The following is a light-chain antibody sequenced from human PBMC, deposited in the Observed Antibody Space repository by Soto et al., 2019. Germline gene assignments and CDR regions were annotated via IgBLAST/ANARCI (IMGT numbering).Light chain of an antibody. CDR2: EVS. J-gene: IGLJ2*01. V-gene: IGLV2-14*01. Sequence: QSALTQPASVSGSPGQSITLSCTGTSSDVGGYNYVSWYQQHPGKAPKLMIYEVSNRPSGVSNRFAGSKSGNTASLTISGLHAEDEADYYCSSYTSSSTLVVGGGTKVTVL. CDR3: SSYTSSSTLV. CDR1: SSDVGGYNY.